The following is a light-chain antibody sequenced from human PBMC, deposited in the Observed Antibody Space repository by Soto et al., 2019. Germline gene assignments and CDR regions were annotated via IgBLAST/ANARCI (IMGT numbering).Light chain of an antibody. V-gene: IGLV2-14*01. J-gene: IGLJ1*01. CDR3: SSYTITSTPV. CDR2: EVT. CDR1: SSDVGGYDF. Sequence: QSALTQPASVSGSPGQSITLSCTGTSSDVGGYDFVSWYRQYPGQAPKILIYEVTHRPSGVPDRFSGSKSGNTASLTISGLQADDEADYYCSSYTITSTPVFGPGTKLTVL.